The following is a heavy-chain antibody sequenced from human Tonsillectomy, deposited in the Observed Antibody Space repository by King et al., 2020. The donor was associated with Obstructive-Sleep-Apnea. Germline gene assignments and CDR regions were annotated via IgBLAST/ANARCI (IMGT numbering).Heavy chain of an antibody. Sequence: VQLVESGGGLVKPGGSLRLSCAASGFTFSNAWMSWVRQAPGKGLEWVGRSKSKTDGGTTDYAAPVKGRFIILRDDSKNTLYLQMKSLKTEDTAVYYCTTDGCSSTSCYDNWFDPWGQGTLVTVSS. CDR3: TTDGCSSTSCYDNWFDP. V-gene: IGHV3-15*01. J-gene: IGHJ5*02. CDR2: SKSKTDGGTT. CDR1: GFTFSNAW. D-gene: IGHD2-2*01.